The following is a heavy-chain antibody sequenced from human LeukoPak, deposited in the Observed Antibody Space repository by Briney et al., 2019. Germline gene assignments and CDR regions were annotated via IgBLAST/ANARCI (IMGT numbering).Heavy chain of an antibody. CDR2: MNPNRGNT. Sequence: ASVKVSCKASGYTFTSYDINWVRQATGQGLEWMGWMNPNRGNTGYAQKFQGRVTMTRNTSISTAYMELSSLRSEDTAVYYCATPPHDFWSGYYFLDYWGQGTLVTVSS. J-gene: IGHJ4*02. CDR3: ATPPHDFWSGYYFLDY. D-gene: IGHD3-3*01. CDR1: GYTFTSYD. V-gene: IGHV1-8*01.